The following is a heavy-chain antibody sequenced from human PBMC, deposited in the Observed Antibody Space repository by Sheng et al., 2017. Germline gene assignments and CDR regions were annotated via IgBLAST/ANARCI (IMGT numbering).Heavy chain of an antibody. Sequence: EVQLVESGGGLVQPGGTLRLSCAASGFTFSSYGMTWVRQAPGKGLEWVSGIRGSGGSTSYADSVKGRFTISRDNSKNTLYLQMISLRAEDTAVYYCAKSSFEDGSGYYHCWGQGTLVTVSS. CDR2: IRGSGGST. D-gene: IGHD3-22*01. CDR1: GFTFSSYG. V-gene: IGHV3-23*04. J-gene: IGHJ4*02. CDR3: AKSSFEDGSGYYHC.